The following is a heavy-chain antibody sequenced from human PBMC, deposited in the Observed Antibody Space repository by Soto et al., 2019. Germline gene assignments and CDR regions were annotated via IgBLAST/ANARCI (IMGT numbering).Heavy chain of an antibody. V-gene: IGHV3-30-3*01. CDR2: IAHDGSNI. J-gene: IGHJ4*02. CDR3: ASDQGYDNGNYMNY. D-gene: IGHD1-1*01. Sequence: QVQLVESGGGVVQPGRSLRLSCAASGFIFTSHAVHWVRQAPGKGLEWVATIAHDGSNIYYAESVKGRFTISRDKSKYTLYLQMNSLRGEDTAVYYCASDQGYDNGNYMNYWGQGILVTVSS. CDR1: GFIFTSHA.